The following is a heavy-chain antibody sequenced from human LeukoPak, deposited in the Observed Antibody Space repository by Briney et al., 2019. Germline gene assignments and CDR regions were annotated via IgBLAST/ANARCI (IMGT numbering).Heavy chain of an antibody. CDR2: IYHSGTT. Sequence: SGTLSLTCAVSGGSLNSTNWWSWVRQAPGKGLEWIGEIYHSGTTSDNPSLKSRVSISVDKSKNQFSLKLNSVTAADTAVYFCARLSYYDSRGLRPFDPWGQGTLVTVSS. D-gene: IGHD3-22*01. J-gene: IGHJ5*02. CDR3: ARLSYYDSRGLRPFDP. V-gene: IGHV4-4*02. CDR1: GGSLNSTNW.